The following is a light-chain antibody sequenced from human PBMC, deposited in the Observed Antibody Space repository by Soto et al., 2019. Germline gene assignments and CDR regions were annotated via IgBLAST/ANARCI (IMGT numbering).Light chain of an antibody. Sequence: QSALTQPASVSGSPGQSITISCTGTSSDVGGYNYVSWYQQHPGKAPKLMIYDVSNRPSGVSNRFSGSKSGSTASLTISGLQAEDEADYYCSSYTSSRTRVFGGGTKLTV. CDR3: SSYTSSRTRV. CDR1: SSDVGGYNY. CDR2: DVS. V-gene: IGLV2-14*01. J-gene: IGLJ2*01.